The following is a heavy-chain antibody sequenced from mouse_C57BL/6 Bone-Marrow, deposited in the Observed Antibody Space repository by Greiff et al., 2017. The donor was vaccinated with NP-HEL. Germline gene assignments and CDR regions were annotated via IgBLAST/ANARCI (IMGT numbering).Heavy chain of an antibody. Sequence: EVMLVESGGDLVKPGGSLKLSCAASGFTFSSYGMSWVRQTPDKRLEWVATISSGGSYTYYPDSVKGRFTISRDNAKNTLYLQMSSLKSEDTAMYYCAREAYYYGSSYNWGQGTTLTVSS. V-gene: IGHV5-6*01. CDR1: GFTFSSYG. J-gene: IGHJ2*01. CDR3: AREAYYYGSSYN. CDR2: ISSGGSYT. D-gene: IGHD1-1*01.